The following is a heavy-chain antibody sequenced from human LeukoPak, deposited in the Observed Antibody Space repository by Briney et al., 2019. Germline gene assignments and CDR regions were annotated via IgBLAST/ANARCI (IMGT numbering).Heavy chain of an antibody. J-gene: IGHJ5*02. V-gene: IGHV4-39*01. CDR2: IFYSGST. CDR3: ARQGYISGQGFRNNRFDP. CDR1: GGSISSSSFY. D-gene: IGHD6-19*01. Sequence: SETLSLTCTVSGGSISSSSFYWGWIRQPPGKGPEWIGTIFYSGSTYYNPSLRSRVTMSVDTSKNQFSLRLSSVTAADTAVYYCARQGYISGQGFRNNRFDPWGQGSLVTVSS.